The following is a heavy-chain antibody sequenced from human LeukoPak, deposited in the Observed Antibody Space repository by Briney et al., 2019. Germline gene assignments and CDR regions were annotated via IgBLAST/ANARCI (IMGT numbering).Heavy chain of an antibody. J-gene: IGHJ4*02. CDR1: GGSFSGYF. D-gene: IGHD3-3*01. Sequence: SETLSLTCAVYGGSFSGYFWSLIRQPPGEGLEWIGEINPSGSTNYNPSLKSRVTISIDTSKNQFSLKLSSVTAADTAVYYCARGLNDSWTGENYWGQGTLVTVSS. V-gene: IGHV4-34*01. CDR3: ARGLNDSWTGENY. CDR2: INPSGST.